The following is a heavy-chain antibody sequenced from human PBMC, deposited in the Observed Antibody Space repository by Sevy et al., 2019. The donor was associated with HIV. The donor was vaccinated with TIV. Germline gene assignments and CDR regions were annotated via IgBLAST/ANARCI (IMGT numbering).Heavy chain of an antibody. J-gene: IGHJ6*02. CDR1: GFTFSSYA. Sequence: GGSLRLSCAASGFTFSSYAMHWVRQAPGKGLEWVAVLSYDGSNKYYADSVKGRFTISRDNSKNTLYLQMNSLRAEDTAVYYCARTREIVVVVAASDYYYGMDVWGQGTTVTVSS. CDR2: LSYDGSNK. D-gene: IGHD2-15*01. CDR3: ARTREIVVVVAASDYYYGMDV. V-gene: IGHV3-30-3*01.